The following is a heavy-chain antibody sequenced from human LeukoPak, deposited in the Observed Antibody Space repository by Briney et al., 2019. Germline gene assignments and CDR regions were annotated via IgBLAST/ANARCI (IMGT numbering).Heavy chain of an antibody. J-gene: IGHJ4*02. CDR1: GGSISSSSYY. V-gene: IGHV4-39*01. CDR3: ARYCSSTSCYTEWDY. Sequence: KTSETLSLTCTVSGGSISSSSYYWGWIRQPPGKGLEWIGSIYYSGSTYYNPSLKSRVTISVDTSKNQFSLKLSSVTAADTAVYYCARYCSSTSCYTEWDYWGQGTLVTVPS. D-gene: IGHD2-2*02. CDR2: IYYSGST.